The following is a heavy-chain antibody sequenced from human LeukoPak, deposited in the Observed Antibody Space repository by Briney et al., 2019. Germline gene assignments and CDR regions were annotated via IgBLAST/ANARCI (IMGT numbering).Heavy chain of an antibody. D-gene: IGHD2-8*01. Sequence: PGGSLRLSCAASGFTFSSYGMYWVRQAPGKGLEWVAFIRYDGSNKYYADSVKGRFTISRDNSKNTLYLQMNSLRAEDTAVYYCAKDRCTNGVCSPDIWGQGTMVTVSS. J-gene: IGHJ3*02. CDR1: GFTFSSYG. V-gene: IGHV3-30*02. CDR3: AKDRCTNGVCSPDI. CDR2: IRYDGSNK.